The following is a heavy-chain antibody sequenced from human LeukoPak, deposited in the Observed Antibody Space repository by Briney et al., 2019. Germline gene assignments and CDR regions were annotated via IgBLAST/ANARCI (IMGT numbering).Heavy chain of an antibody. CDR1: GGSITSSSYY. V-gene: IGHV4-39*07. CDR2: IYYTGNT. Sequence: KPSETLSLTCTVSGGSITSSSYYWGWIRQPPGKGLEWIGSIYYTGNTDYNPSLKSRVTTSVDTSKNQFSLTLTSLTAADTAVYYCARDRDAFDIWGQGTMVTVSS. CDR3: ARDRDAFDI. J-gene: IGHJ3*02.